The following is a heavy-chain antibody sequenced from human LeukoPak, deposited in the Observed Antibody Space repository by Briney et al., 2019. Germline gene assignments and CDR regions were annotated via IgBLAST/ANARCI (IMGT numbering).Heavy chain of an antibody. CDR3: AKDLLRVWGSGARDYYYGMDV. V-gene: IGHV3-23*01. CDR2: ISGSGGST. Sequence: PGGSLRLSCAASGFTFSSYAMSWVRQAPGKGLEWVSAISGSGGSTYYADSVKGRFTISRDNSKNTLYLQMNSLRAEDTAVYYCAKDLLRVWGSGARDYYYGMDVWGQGTTVTVSS. J-gene: IGHJ6*02. D-gene: IGHD3-16*01. CDR1: GFTFSSYA.